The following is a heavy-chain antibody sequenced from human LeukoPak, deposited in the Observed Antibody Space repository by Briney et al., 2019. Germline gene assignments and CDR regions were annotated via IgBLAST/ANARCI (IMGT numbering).Heavy chain of an antibody. Sequence: ASVKVSCKVSGYTLTELSMHWVRQAPGKGLEWMGGFDPEDGETIYAQKFQGRVTITADESTSTAYMELSSLRSEDTAVYYCARGSRGGRGYDFRGYYYYYMDVWGKGTTVTISS. CDR3: ARGSRGGRGYDFRGYYYYYMDV. V-gene: IGHV1-24*01. CDR1: GYTLTELS. D-gene: IGHD2-15*01. J-gene: IGHJ6*03. CDR2: FDPEDGET.